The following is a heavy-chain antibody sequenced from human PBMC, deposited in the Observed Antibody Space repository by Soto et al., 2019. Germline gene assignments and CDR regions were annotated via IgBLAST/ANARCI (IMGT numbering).Heavy chain of an antibody. D-gene: IGHD1-7*01. CDR3: ARDLLYRCSSGARHHELLDV. CDR2: INPNSGGT. V-gene: IGHV1-2*02. Sequence: ASVKVSCKAAGYTFTGYYMHWVRQAPGQGLEWMGWINPNSGGTNYAQKFQGRVTMTRDTSISTAYMELSRLRSDDTAVYYCARDLLYRCSSGARHHELLDVCSQRPTV. J-gene: IGHJ6*02. CDR1: GYTFTGYY.